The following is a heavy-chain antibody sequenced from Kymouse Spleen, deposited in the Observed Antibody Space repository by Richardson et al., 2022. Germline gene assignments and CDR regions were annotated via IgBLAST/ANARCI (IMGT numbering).Heavy chain of an antibody. CDR1: GFTFSSYG. J-gene: IGHJ5*02. CDR2: IWYDGSNK. CDR3: ARDLSVGGFDP. D-gene: IGHD1-26*01,IGHD3-16*02,IGHD6-19*01. Sequence: QVQLVESGGGVVQPGRSLRLSCAASGFTFSSYGMHWVRQAPGKGLEWVAVIWYDGSNKYYADSVKGRFTISRDNSKNTLYLQMNSLRAEDTAVYYCARDLSVGGFDPWGQGTLVTVSS. V-gene: IGHV3-33*01.